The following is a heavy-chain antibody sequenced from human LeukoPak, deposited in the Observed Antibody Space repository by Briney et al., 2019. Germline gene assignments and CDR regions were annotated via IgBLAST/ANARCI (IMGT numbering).Heavy chain of an antibody. J-gene: IGHJ6*02. CDR3: ASSPADIVATLGMDV. Sequence: SVKVSCKASGGTFSSYAISWVRQAPGQGLEWMGRIIPILGMANYAQKFQGRVTITADKSTSTAYMELSSLRSEDTAVYNCASSPADIVATLGMDVWGQGTTVTVSS. V-gene: IGHV1-69*04. CDR2: IIPILGMA. D-gene: IGHD5-12*01. CDR1: GGTFSSYA.